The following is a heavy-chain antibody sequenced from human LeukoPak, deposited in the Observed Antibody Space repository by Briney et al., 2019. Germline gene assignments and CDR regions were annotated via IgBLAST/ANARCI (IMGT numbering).Heavy chain of an antibody. J-gene: IGHJ5*02. D-gene: IGHD2-15*01. V-gene: IGHV1-46*01. Sequence: ASVKVSCKASGYTFTTSYMHWVRQAPGQGLEWMGIINSSGGSTTYAQKFQGRVTMTRDTSTSTVYMELSSLRSEDTAVYYCARAGGYCSGGRCYNWFDPWGQGTLVIVSS. CDR3: ARAGGYCSGGRCYNWFDP. CDR1: GYTFTTSY. CDR2: INSSGGST.